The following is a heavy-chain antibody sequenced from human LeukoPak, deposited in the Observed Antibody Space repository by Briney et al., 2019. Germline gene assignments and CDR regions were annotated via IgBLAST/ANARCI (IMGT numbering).Heavy chain of an antibody. CDR1: GGTFISYA. D-gene: IGHD2-2*01. CDR3: ARGSVVVPAARHQYNWFDP. CDR2: IIPIFGTA. V-gene: IGHV1-69*13. Sequence: ASVKVSCKASGGTFISYAISWVRQAPGQGLEWRGGIIPIFGTANYAQKFQGRVTITADESTSTAYMELSSLRSEDTAVYYCARGSVVVPAARHQYNWFDPWGQGTLVTVSS. J-gene: IGHJ5*02.